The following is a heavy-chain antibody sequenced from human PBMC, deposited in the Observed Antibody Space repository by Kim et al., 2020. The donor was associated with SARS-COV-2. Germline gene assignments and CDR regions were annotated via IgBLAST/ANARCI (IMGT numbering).Heavy chain of an antibody. D-gene: IGHD3-22*01. CDR3: ASQTYYYDSSGYYLPDY. V-gene: IGHV4-39*01. Sequence: SETLSLTCTVSGCSISSSSYYWGWIRQPPGKGLEWIGSIYYSGSTYYNPSLKSRVTISVDTSKNQFSLKLSSVTAADTAVYYCASQTYYYDSSGYYLPDYWGQGTLVTVSS. CDR2: IYYSGST. J-gene: IGHJ4*02. CDR1: GCSISSSSYY.